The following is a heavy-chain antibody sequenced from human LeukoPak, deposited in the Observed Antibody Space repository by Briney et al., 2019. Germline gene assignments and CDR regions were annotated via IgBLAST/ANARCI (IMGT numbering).Heavy chain of an antibody. J-gene: IGHJ5*02. D-gene: IGHD2-15*01. CDR1: GFTFSSYS. CDR3: ARSVVGWFDP. CDR2: ISSSSSYI. V-gene: IGHV3-21*01. Sequence: PGGSLRLSCAASGFTFSSYSVNWVRQAPGKGLEWVSSISSSSSYIYYADSVKGRFTISRDNAKNSLYLQMNSLRAEDTAVYYCARSVVGWFDPWGQGTLVTVSS.